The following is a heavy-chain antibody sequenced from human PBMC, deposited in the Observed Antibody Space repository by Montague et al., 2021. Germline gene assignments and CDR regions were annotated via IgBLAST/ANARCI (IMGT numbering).Heavy chain of an antibody. D-gene: IGHD3-10*01. V-gene: IGHV4-59*08. CDR1: GGSISEFY. CDR3: AKQDYFVSGTSYKGFDP. CDR2: MFYGGAT. J-gene: IGHJ5*02. Sequence: SETLSLTCTVTGGSISEFYWSWIRQSPEKGLEWLGSMFYGGATSNNPSLKSRVTMPIDTSTNQFSLKLSFVTAADTAVYYCAKQDYFVSGTSYKGFDPWGQGILVTVSS.